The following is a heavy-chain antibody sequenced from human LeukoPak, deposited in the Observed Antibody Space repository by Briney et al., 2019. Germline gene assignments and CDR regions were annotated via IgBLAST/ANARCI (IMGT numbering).Heavy chain of an antibody. CDR1: GYTFTGYY. J-gene: IGHJ4*02. V-gene: IGHV1-2*02. Sequence: GASVKVSCKASGYTFTGYYMHWVRQAPGQGVEWMAWINPNSGGTNYAQKFQGRVTMTRDTSISTAYMELSRLRSDDTAVYYCARGGSSGEWFSHLDYWGQGTLVTVSS. CDR3: ARGGSSGEWFSHLDY. CDR2: INPNSGGT. D-gene: IGHD3-3*01.